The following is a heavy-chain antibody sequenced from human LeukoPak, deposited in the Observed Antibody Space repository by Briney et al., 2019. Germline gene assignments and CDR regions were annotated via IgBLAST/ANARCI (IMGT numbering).Heavy chain of an antibody. J-gene: IGHJ5*02. CDR2: ISAYNGNT. CDR1: SYTFTSYG. D-gene: IGHD2-15*01. V-gene: IGHV1-18*01. CDR3: ARDRAHCSGGSCYSPNWFDP. Sequence: ASVKVSCKASSYTFTSYGISWVRQAPGQGLEWMGWISAYNGNTNYAQKLQGRVTMTTDTSTSTAYMELRSLRSDDTAVYYCARDRAHCSGGSCYSPNWFDPWGQGTLVTVSS.